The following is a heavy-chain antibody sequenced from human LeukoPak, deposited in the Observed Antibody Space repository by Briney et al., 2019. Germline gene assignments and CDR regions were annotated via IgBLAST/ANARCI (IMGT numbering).Heavy chain of an antibody. J-gene: IGHJ5*02. V-gene: IGHV4-59*01. CDR3: ARVFGGGRGGRFDP. CDR2: IYYSGST. D-gene: IGHD3-16*01. Sequence: PSETLSLTCTVSGGSISSYYWSWIRQPPGKGLECIGYIYYSGSTNYNPSLKSRVTISVDTSKNQFSLKLSSVTAADTAVYYCARVFGGGRGGRFDPWGQGTLVTVSS. CDR1: GGSISSYY.